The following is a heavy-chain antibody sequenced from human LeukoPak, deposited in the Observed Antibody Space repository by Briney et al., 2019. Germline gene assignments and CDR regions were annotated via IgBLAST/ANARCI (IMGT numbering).Heavy chain of an antibody. CDR3: ARHDDYYDSSGYRHWTAPFDP. D-gene: IGHD3-22*01. CDR2: IFPGDSDT. J-gene: IGHJ5*02. V-gene: IGHV5-51*01. CDR1: GYNFPIYW. Sequence: GESLKISCKGSGYNFPIYWIVWVRQMPEKGLEWMGIIFPGDSDTKYSPSFQGQVTISADKSISTAYLQWSSLKASDTAMYYCARHDDYYDSSGYRHWTAPFDPWGQGTLVTVSS.